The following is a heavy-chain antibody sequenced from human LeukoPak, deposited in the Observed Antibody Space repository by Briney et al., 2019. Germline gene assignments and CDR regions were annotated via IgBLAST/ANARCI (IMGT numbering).Heavy chain of an antibody. D-gene: IGHD2-2*02. Sequence: PSQTLSLTCTVSGGSISSGGYYWSWIRQHPGKGLEWIGYIYYSGSTYYNPSLKSRVTISVDTSKNQFSLKLSSVTAADTAVYHCARAFFPAAIPGYFDYWGQGTLVTVSS. V-gene: IGHV4-31*03. CDR2: IYYSGST. CDR1: GGSISSGGYY. CDR3: ARAFFPAAIPGYFDY. J-gene: IGHJ4*02.